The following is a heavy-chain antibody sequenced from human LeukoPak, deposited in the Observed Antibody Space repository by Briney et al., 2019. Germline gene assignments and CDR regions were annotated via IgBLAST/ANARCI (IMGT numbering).Heavy chain of an antibody. CDR2: IYTSGST. D-gene: IGHD2-2*01. CDR1: GGSISSYY. J-gene: IGHJ6*03. Sequence: PSETLSLTCTVSGGSISSYYWSWIRPPAGERLEWIGRIYTSGSTNYNPSLKSRVTMSVDTSKNQFSLKLSSVTAADTAVYYCARGSYCSSTSGYYYYYYMDVWGKGTTVTVSS. V-gene: IGHV4-4*07. CDR3: ARGSYCSSTSGYYYYYYMDV.